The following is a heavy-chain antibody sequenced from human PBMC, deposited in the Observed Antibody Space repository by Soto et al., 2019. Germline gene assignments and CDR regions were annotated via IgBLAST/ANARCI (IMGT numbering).Heavy chain of an antibody. CDR1: GFTFSSYS. CDR3: ATSGVDSRFYFDC. Sequence: PWWSLALPFSASGFTFSSYSMNWVRQAPGKGLEWVSSISSSSRATYADSVKGRFTISRDNAQNTLYLQMDSLRAEDTAMHYCATSGVDSRFYFDCWGQGTPVTVSS. V-gene: IGHV3-21*01. D-gene: IGHD3-10*01. J-gene: IGHJ4*02. CDR2: ISSSSRA.